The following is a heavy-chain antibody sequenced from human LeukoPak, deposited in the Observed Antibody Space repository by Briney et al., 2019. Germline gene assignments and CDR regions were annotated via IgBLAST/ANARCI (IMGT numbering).Heavy chain of an antibody. CDR1: GGSISSHYY. CDR3: ARVSGYCSTTSCRGIEY. Sequence: SETLSLTCTVSGGSISSHYYWIWIRQPPGKGLEWIGSIYYSGSTYYNPSLKSRVTISVDTSKNQFSLKLSSVTAADTAVYYCARVSGYCSTTSCRGIEYWGQGTLVTVS. D-gene: IGHD2-2*01. CDR2: IYYSGST. V-gene: IGHV4-39*07. J-gene: IGHJ4*02.